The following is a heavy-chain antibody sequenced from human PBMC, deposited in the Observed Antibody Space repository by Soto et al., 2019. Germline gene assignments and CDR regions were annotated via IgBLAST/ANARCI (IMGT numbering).Heavy chain of an antibody. J-gene: IGHJ4*02. Sequence: SETLSLTCAVYGGSFSGYYWSWIRQPPGKGLEWIGEINHSGSTNYNPSLKSRVTISVDTSKNQFSLKLSSVTAADTAVYYCARGRTTMVRGVFRPQFDYWGQGTLVTVSS. D-gene: IGHD3-10*01. CDR3: ARGRTTMVRGVFRPQFDY. V-gene: IGHV4-34*01. CDR1: GGSFSGYY. CDR2: INHSGST.